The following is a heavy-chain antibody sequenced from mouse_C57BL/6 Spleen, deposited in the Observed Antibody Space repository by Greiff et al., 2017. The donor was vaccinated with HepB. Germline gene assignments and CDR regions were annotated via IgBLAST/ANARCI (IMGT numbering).Heavy chain of an antibody. D-gene: IGHD1-1*01. CDR2: ISSGSSTI. J-gene: IGHJ4*01. CDR1: GFTFSDYG. Sequence: EVQLVESGGGLVKPGGSLKLSCAASGFTFSDYGMHWVRQAPEKGLEWVAYISSGSSTIYYADTVKGRFTISRDNAKNTLFLQMTSLRSEDTAMYYCARPYYGTLYAMDYWGQGTSVTVSS. V-gene: IGHV5-17*01. CDR3: ARPYYGTLYAMDY.